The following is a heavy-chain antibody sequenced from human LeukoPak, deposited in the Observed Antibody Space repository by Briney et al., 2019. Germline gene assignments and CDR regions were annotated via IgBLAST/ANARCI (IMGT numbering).Heavy chain of an antibody. CDR3: AKDSRTGALEYFDY. CDR2: ISGRGGST. J-gene: IGHJ4*02. D-gene: IGHD7-27*01. V-gene: IGHV3-23*01. Sequence: GGSLRLSCAASGFTFSNSAMSWVRQAPGKGLEWVSTISGRGGSTHYADSVKGRFTISRDNSKNTVYLQMNSLRAEDTALYYCAKDSRTGALEYFDYWGQGTLVTVSS. CDR1: GFTFSNSA.